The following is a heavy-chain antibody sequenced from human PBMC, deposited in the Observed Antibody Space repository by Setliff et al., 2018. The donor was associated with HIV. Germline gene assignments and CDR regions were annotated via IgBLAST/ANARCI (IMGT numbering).Heavy chain of an antibody. Sequence: SETLSLTCAVYGGSFSGSYWSWIRQHPGKGLEWIGYIYHSGITYYNPSLKSRVTISLDTSKNQFSLKLSSVTAADTAVYYCARGIAAAEGYFDYWGQGTLVTVSS. CDR2: IYHSGIT. J-gene: IGHJ4*02. D-gene: IGHD6-13*01. V-gene: IGHV4-34*09. CDR1: GGSFSGSY. CDR3: ARGIAAAEGYFDY.